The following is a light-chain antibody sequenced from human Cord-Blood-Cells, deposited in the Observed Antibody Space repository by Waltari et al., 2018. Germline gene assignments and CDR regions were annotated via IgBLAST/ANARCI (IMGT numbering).Light chain of an antibody. V-gene: IGLV2-18*02. CDR2: EVS. CDR3: SSYTSSSTYV. Sequence: QSALPQPPPVSGPPCQSVTTSCTGTSTYSGSYNRASWYQQHPGTAPKLMIYEVSHRPSGVPDRFSGSKSGNTASLTISGLQAEDEADYYCSSYTSSSTYVFGTGTKVTVL. CDR1: STYSGSYNR. J-gene: IGLJ1*01.